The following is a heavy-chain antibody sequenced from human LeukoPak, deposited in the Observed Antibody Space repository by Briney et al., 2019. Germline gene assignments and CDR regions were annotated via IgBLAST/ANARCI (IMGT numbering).Heavy chain of an antibody. V-gene: IGHV1-2*04. Sequence: ASVKVSCKASGYTFSNYDIIWVRQAPGQGLEWMGWINPNSGGTNYAQKFQGWVTMTRDTSISTAYMELSRLRSDDTAVYYCARASRQFTMDVWGQGTTVTVSS. CDR1: GYTFSNYD. D-gene: IGHD6-19*01. J-gene: IGHJ6*02. CDR2: INPNSGGT. CDR3: ARASRQFTMDV.